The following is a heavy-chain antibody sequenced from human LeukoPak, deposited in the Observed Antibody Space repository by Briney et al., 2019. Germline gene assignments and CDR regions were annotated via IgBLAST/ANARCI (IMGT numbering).Heavy chain of an antibody. D-gene: IGHD6-19*01. J-gene: IGHJ6*03. CDR1: GFTFSSYA. Sequence: PGGSLRLSCAASGFTFSSYAMSWVRQAPGKGLEWVSAISGSGGSTYYADSVKGRFTISRDNSKNTLYLQMNSLRAEDTAVYYCAKDRGVAGTAYYYMDVWGKGTTVTVSS. V-gene: IGHV3-23*01. CDR2: ISGSGGST. CDR3: AKDRGVAGTAYYYMDV.